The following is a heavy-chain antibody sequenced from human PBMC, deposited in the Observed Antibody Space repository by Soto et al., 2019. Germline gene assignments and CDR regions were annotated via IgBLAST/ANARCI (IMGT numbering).Heavy chain of an antibody. CDR2: INHSGST. J-gene: IGHJ6*03. CDR1: GGSFSGYY. Sequence: SETLSLTCAVYGGSFSGYYWSWIRQPPGKGLEWIGEINHSGSTDYNPSLKSRVTISVDTSKNRFSLKLSSVTAADTAVYYCARGPIVVVVAASYYMDVWGKGTTVTVSS. CDR3: ARGPIVVVVAASYYMDV. V-gene: IGHV4-34*01. D-gene: IGHD2-15*01.